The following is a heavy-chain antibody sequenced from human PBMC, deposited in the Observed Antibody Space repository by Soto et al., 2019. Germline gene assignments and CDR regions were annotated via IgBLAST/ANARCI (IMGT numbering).Heavy chain of an antibody. CDR3: ARDGALYDSSAYYFLD. D-gene: IGHD3-22*01. Sequence: SVEVSCQGSGCTFSRYTNHLVRQAPGQGLEWMGGITPMFGKPNYAQKFQGRVTITADESTSTGYMELRSLRSDDTAVYYCARDGALYDSSAYYFLDWGQGTLVTVSS. J-gene: IGHJ4*02. V-gene: IGHV1-69*13. CDR2: ITPMFGKP. CDR1: GCTFSRYT.